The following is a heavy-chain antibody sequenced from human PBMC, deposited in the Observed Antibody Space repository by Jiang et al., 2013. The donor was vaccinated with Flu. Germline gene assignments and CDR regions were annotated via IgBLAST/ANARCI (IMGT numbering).Heavy chain of an antibody. Sequence: KPSETPSLTCSVSGDSISSSPYYWGWLRQSPGTGLEWIGNIYYTGNTYYNPSLKSRVIMSLDTSKNQFSLKLSSVTAADTAVYYCARGGAVAIPPSFDYWGQGTLVVVSS. CDR2: IYYTGNT. J-gene: IGHJ4*02. CDR3: ARGGAVAIPPSFDY. D-gene: IGHD6-19*01. CDR1: GDSISSSPYY. V-gene: IGHV4-39*07.